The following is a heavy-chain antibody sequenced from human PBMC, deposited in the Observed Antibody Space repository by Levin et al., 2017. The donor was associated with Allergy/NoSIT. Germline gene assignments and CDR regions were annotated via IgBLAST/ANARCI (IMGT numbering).Heavy chain of an antibody. D-gene: IGHD6-19*01. CDR1: GFTFSSYG. V-gene: IGHV3-30*18. J-gene: IGHJ4*02. Sequence: GGSLRLSCAASGFTFSSYGMHWVRQAPGKGLEWVAVISYDGSNKYYADSVKGRFTISRDNSKNTLYLQMNSLRAEDTAVYYCAKDFLAAGYSSVCPDYWGQGTLVTVSS. CDR3: AKDFLAAGYSSVCPDY. CDR2: ISYDGSNK.